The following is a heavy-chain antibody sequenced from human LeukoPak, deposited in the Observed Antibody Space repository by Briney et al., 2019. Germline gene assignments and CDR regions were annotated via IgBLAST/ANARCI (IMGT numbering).Heavy chain of an antibody. CDR3: ARVGGHDAFDI. Sequence: SETLSPTCTVSGGSISSGSYYWSWIRQPAGKGLEWIGRIYTSGSTNYNPSLKSRVTISVDTSKNQFSLKLSSVTAADTAVYYCARVGGHDAFDIWGQGTMVTVSS. CDR1: GGSISSGSYY. V-gene: IGHV4-61*02. CDR2: IYTSGST. J-gene: IGHJ3*02.